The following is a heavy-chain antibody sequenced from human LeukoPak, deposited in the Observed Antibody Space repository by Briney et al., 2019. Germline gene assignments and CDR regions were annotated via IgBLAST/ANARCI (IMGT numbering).Heavy chain of an antibody. CDR3: AINHWGFDY. V-gene: IGHV1-24*01. J-gene: IGHJ4*02. CDR1: GYTLTELS. D-gene: IGHD7-27*01. Sequence: ASVKASCKVSGYTLTELSMHWVRQAPGHGLEWRGGFDPEDGETIYAQKFQGRVTMTEDTSTDTAYMELSSLRSEDTAVYYCAINHWGFDYWGQGTLVTVSS. CDR2: FDPEDGET.